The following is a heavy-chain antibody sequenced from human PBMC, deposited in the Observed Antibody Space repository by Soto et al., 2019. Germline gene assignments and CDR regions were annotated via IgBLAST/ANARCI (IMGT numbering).Heavy chain of an antibody. J-gene: IGHJ4*02. CDR3: ARGQRYSYGTDDY. V-gene: IGHV3-33*01. Sequence: QVQLVESGGGVVQPGRSLRLSCEASGYTYSSYGMHWVRQAPGKGLEWVAVIWYDGSNKYYADSVKGRFTISRDNSKNTLYLQMNSLRAEDTAVYYCARGQRYSYGTDDYWGQGTLVPVSS. CDR1: GYTYSSYG. CDR2: IWYDGSNK. D-gene: IGHD5-18*01.